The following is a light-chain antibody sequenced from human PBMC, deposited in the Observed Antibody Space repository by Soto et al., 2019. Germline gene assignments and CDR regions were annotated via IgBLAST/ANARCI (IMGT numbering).Light chain of an antibody. V-gene: IGKV3-20*01. CDR1: QSVSSSY. CDR2: GAS. CDR3: QQYGSSPRT. Sequence: EIVLTQSPGTLSLSPGERATLSCRASQSVSSSYLAWYQQKPGQAPRLLIYGASSRATGIPDRFSGSGSGTDFPLTISRLEPEDFAVYYCQQYGSSPRTFGQGTMVEIK. J-gene: IGKJ1*01.